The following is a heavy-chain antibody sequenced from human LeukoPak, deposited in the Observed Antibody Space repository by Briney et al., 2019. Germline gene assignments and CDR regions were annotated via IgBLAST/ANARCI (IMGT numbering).Heavy chain of an antibody. CDR2: INPNSGGT. V-gene: IGHV1-2*02. J-gene: IGHJ5*02. CDR1: GYTFTNYG. D-gene: IGHD5-18*01. Sequence: ASVKVSCKASGYTFTNYGISWVRQAPGQGLEWMGWINPNSGGTNYAQKFQGRVTMTRDTSISTAYMELSRLRSDDTAVYYCARDIVMVTYWFDPWGQGTLVTVSS. CDR3: ARDIVMVTYWFDP.